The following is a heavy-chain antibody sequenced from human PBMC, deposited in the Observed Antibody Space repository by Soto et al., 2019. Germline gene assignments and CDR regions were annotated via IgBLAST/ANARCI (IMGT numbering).Heavy chain of an antibody. CDR3: ARDHPHSYGVYYFDY. Sequence: SETLSLTCAVSGGSISSGGYSWSWIRQPPGKGLEWIGYIYHSGSTYYNTSLKNRVTISVDTSKNQFSLKLSSVTAADTAVYYCARDHPHSYGVYYFDYWGQGTPVTVSS. J-gene: IGHJ4*02. CDR2: IYHSGST. CDR1: GGSISSGGYS. D-gene: IGHD5-18*01. V-gene: IGHV4-30-2*01.